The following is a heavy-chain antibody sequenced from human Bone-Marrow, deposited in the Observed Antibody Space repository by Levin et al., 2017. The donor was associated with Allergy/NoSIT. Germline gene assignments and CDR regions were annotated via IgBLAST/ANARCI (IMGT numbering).Heavy chain of an antibody. J-gene: IGHJ6*04. Sequence: GGSLRLSCVASTFTFSNYAMTWVRQAPGKGLEWVSTITATGDSTDYADSVKGRFTISRDNSKSTLFLHINSLRVDDTAVYFCAKEGGRRAWYPEKYCYLDVWGKGTTVTVSS. CDR1: TFTFSNYA. CDR2: ITATGDST. D-gene: IGHD3-16*01. CDR3: AKEGGRRAWYPEKYCYLDV. V-gene: IGHV3-23*01.